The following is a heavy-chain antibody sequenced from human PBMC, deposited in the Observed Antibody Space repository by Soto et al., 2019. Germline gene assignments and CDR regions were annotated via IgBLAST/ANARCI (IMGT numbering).Heavy chain of an antibody. Sequence: EVQLLASGGGLVQPGGSLRLSCAASGFTFSSYAMSWVRQAPGKGLEWVSAISGSGGSTYYADSVKGRFTISRDNSKNTLYPQMNSLRAEDTAVYYCAKASGVLKFYFDYWGQGTLVTVSS. CDR1: GFTFSSYA. CDR3: AKASGVLKFYFDY. CDR2: ISGSGGST. J-gene: IGHJ4*02. D-gene: IGHD2-15*01. V-gene: IGHV3-23*01.